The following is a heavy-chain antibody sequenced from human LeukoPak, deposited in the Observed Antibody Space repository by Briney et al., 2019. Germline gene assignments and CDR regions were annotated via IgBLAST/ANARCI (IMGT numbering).Heavy chain of an antibody. CDR1: GFTFSSYA. CDR3: AKGRYCSGGSCYPRGNWFDP. CDR2: ISGSGGST. V-gene: IGHV3-23*01. D-gene: IGHD2-15*01. J-gene: IGHJ5*02. Sequence: GGSLRLSCAASGFTFSSYAMSWVRQAPGKGPEWVSAISGSGGSTYYADSVKGRFTISRDNSKNTLYLQMNSLRAEDTAVYYCAKGRYCSGGSCYPRGNWFDPWGQGTLVTVSS.